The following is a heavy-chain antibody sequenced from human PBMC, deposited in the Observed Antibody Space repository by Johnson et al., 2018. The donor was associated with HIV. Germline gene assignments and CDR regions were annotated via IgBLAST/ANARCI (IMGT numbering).Heavy chain of an antibody. V-gene: IGHV3-7*01. CDR3: AKDWGIAAAGTDAFDI. CDR2: IKQDGSEK. CDR1: GFTFSSYW. J-gene: IGHJ3*02. Sequence: VQLVESGGGLVQPGGSLRLSCAASGFTFSSYWMSWVRQAPGKGLEWVANIKQDGSEKYYADSVKGRFTISRDNSKNTLYLQMNSLRAEDTAVYYCAKDWGIAAAGTDAFDIWGQGTMVTVSS. D-gene: IGHD6-13*01.